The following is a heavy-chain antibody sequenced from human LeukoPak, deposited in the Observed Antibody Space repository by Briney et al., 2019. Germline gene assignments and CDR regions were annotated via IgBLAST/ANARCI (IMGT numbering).Heavy chain of an antibody. Sequence: KPSETLSLTCTVSGYSISSGYYWGWTRRPPGKGLEWIGSIYLSGSTYYNPSLKSRVTISVDTSKNQFSLKLSSVTAADTAVYYCARGLVVTPTDYYYYGMDVWGQGTMVTVSS. J-gene: IGHJ6*02. V-gene: IGHV4-38-2*02. CDR2: IYLSGST. CDR3: ARGLVVTPTDYYYYGMDV. CDR1: GYSISSGYY. D-gene: IGHD4-23*01.